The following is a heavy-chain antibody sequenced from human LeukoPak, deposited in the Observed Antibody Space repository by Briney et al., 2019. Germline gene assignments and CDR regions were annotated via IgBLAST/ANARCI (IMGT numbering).Heavy chain of an antibody. V-gene: IGHV1-18*01. J-gene: IGHJ4*02. CDR1: GYTFSSHS. Sequence: ASVKVSCKTSGYTFSSHSINWVRQAPGQGLEWMGWISAYSGTTNYAQKFQGRVTMTTDTSTSTAYMELRGLRSDDTGVYYCARGGSNWNYQYYFDYWGQGTLVTVSS. D-gene: IGHD1-7*01. CDR2: ISAYSGTT. CDR3: ARGGSNWNYQYYFDY.